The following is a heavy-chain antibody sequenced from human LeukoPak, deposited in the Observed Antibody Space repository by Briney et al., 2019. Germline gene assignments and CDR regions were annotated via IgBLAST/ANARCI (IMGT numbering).Heavy chain of an antibody. V-gene: IGHV1-46*01. D-gene: IGHD4-11*01. Sequence: ASVKVSFKASGYTFTMYYMHWVRQAPGQGLEWMGIINPRGGSTSYAQKFQGRVTMTSDTSTSTVYVELSSLRSEDTAVYYCARDFWVTTVSTPDYWGQGTLVTVSS. CDR2: INPRGGST. J-gene: IGHJ4*02. CDR3: ARDFWVTTVSTPDY. CDR1: GYTFTMYY.